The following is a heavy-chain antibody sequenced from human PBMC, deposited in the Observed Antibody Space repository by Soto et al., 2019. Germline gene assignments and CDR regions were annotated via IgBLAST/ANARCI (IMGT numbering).Heavy chain of an antibody. Sequence: PGESLKISCKGSGYSFTSYWIGWVRQMPGKGLEWMGIIYPGDSDTRYSPSFQGQVTISADKSISTAYLQWSSLKASDTAMYYCATGTVTGYYYYGMDVWGQGTTVTVSS. V-gene: IGHV5-51*01. CDR3: ATGTVTGYYYYGMDV. J-gene: IGHJ6*02. CDR1: GYSFTSYW. CDR2: IYPGDSDT. D-gene: IGHD1-20*01.